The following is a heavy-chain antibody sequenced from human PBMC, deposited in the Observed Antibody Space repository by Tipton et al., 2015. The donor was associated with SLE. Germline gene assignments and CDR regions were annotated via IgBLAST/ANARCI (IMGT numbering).Heavy chain of an antibody. CDR2: IYYSGST. CDR1: GGSISSSSYY. Sequence: TLSLTCTASGGSISSSSYYWGWIRQPPGKGLEWIGSIYYSGSTYYNPSLKSRVTISVDTSKNQFSLKLSSVTAADTAVNYCARGSGGHSGSYFGAFDIWGQGTMVTVSS. J-gene: IGHJ3*02. V-gene: IGHV4-39*07. CDR3: ARGSGGHSGSYFGAFDI. D-gene: IGHD1-26*01.